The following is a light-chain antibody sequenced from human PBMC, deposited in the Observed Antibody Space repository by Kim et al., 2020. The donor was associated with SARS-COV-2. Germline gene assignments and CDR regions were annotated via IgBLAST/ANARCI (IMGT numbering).Light chain of an antibody. CDR1: ESPGAS. J-gene: IGKJ4*01. Sequence: TPGERDTLSRRASESPGASLAWYQQQPGRDPRLLNYDAGSRATGSPARFSGSGSGTDFTLSVTSLEHEDSAVYFCQQYLSWPLTYGGGTKVEIK. CDR2: DAG. V-gene: IGKV3-11*01. CDR3: QQYLSWPLT.